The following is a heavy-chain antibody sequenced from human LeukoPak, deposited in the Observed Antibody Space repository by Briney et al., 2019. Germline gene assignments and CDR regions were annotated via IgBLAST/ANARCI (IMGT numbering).Heavy chain of an antibody. D-gene: IGHD4-11*01. Sequence: GESLKISCRVFGDNLASYWIGWVRQMPGKGLEWMGIIYPGDSDTRYSPSFQGQVTISADKSISTAYLQWSSLKASDTAMYYCVRQVGNSKYDYWGQGTLVTVSS. CDR1: GDNLASYW. CDR2: IYPGDSDT. J-gene: IGHJ4*02. V-gene: IGHV5-51*01. CDR3: VRQVGNSKYDY.